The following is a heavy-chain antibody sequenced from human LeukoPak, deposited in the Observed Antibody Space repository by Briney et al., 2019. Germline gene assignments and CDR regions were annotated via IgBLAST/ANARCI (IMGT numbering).Heavy chain of an antibody. CDR1: GFTFSSYA. Sequence: PGGSLRLSCAASGFTFSSYAMHWVRQAPGKGLEWVAVISYDGSNKYYADSVKGRFTISRDNSKNTLYLQMNSLRAEDTAVYYCAGGARRQQPFDYWGQGTLVTVSS. J-gene: IGHJ4*02. V-gene: IGHV3-30*14. CDR3: AGGARRQQPFDY. D-gene: IGHD6-13*01. CDR2: ISYDGSNK.